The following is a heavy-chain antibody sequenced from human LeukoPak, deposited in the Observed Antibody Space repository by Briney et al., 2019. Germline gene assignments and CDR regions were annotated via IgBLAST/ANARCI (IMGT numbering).Heavy chain of an antibody. CDR3: ARDFSCRPTVVTPDY. J-gene: IGHJ4*02. Sequence: PGGSLRLSCAASGFTFSSYSMNWVRQAPGKGLEWVSSISSSSSYIYYADSVKGRFTISRDNAKNSLYLQMNSLRAEDTAEYYCARDFSCRPTVVTPDYWGQGTLVTVSS. CDR2: ISSSSSYI. V-gene: IGHV3-21*01. CDR1: GFTFSSYS. D-gene: IGHD4-23*01.